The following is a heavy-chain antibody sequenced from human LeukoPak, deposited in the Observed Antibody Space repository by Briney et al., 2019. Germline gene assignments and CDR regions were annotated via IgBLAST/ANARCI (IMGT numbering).Heavy chain of an antibody. Sequence: SETLSLTCAVYGGSFSGYYWSWIRQPPGKGLEWIGEINHSGSTNYNPSLKSRVTISVDTSKNQFSLKLSSVTAADTAVYYCARQTGDPSYWYFDLWGRGTLVTVSS. CDR3: ARQTGDPSYWYFDL. V-gene: IGHV4-34*01. CDR2: INHSGST. CDR1: GGSFSGYY. J-gene: IGHJ2*01. D-gene: IGHD7-27*01.